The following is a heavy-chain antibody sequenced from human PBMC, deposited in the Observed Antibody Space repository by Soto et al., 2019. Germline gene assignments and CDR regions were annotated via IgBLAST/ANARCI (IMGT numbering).Heavy chain of an antibody. CDR1: GGTFSSYA. CDR3: ARDRRYCSGGSCYKWFDP. D-gene: IGHD2-15*01. CDR2: IIPIFGTA. V-gene: IGHV1-69*12. J-gene: IGHJ5*02. Sequence: QVQLVQSGAEVKKPGSSVKVSCKASGGTFSSYAISWVRQAPGQGLEWMGGIIPIFGTANYAQKFQGRVTITADEYTSTAYMELSSLRSEDTAVYYCARDRRYCSGGSCYKWFDPWGQGTLVTVSS.